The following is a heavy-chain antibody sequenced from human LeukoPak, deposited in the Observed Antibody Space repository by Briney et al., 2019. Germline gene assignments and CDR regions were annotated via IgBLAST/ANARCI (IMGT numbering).Heavy chain of an antibody. J-gene: IGHJ4*02. D-gene: IGHD3-22*01. Sequence: PGGSLRLSCAASGFTFSSYAMHWVRQAPGKGLEWVAVISYDGSNKYYADFVKGRFTISRDNSKNTLYLQMNSLRAEDTAVYYCARTPGYYLYYFDYWGQGTLVTVSS. CDR1: GFTFSSYA. CDR3: ARTPGYYLYYFDY. V-gene: IGHV3-30-3*01. CDR2: ISYDGSNK.